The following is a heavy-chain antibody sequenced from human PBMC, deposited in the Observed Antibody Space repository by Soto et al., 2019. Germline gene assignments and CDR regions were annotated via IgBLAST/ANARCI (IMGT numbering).Heavy chain of an antibody. CDR3: AREWRACTSGVCEREHWFDP. CDR1: GYTFTDYY. D-gene: IGHD2-21*02. V-gene: IGHV1-2*02. CDR2: INPKNGGT. J-gene: IGHJ5*02. Sequence: GASVKVSCKASGYTFTDYYMHWVRQAPGLGLEWVGWINPKNGGTNYAQNFQGRVTLTRDMSISTVYLDLSSLRSDDTAVYYCAREWRACTSGVCEREHWFDPWGQGTLVTVSS.